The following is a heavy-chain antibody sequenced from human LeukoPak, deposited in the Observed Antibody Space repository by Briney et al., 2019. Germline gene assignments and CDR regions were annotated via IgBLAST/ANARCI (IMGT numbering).Heavy chain of an antibody. CDR1: GYTFSSFG. D-gene: IGHD3-10*01. CDR2: ISAINGKT. CDR3: ARSDGSGSFYNAHWLDP. V-gene: IGHV1-18*04. Sequence: ASVKVSCNASGYTFSSFGISWVRQAPGQGLEWMGWISAINGKTNYAQKVQGRVTMTIDTSTSTAYMELRSLRSDDTAEYCCARSDGSGSFYNAHWLDPWGQGTLVTVSS. J-gene: IGHJ5*02.